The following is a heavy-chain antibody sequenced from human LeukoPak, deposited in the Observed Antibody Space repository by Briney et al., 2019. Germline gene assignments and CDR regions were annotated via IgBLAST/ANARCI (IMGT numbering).Heavy chain of an antibody. D-gene: IGHD3-10*01. J-gene: IGHJ5*02. Sequence: SETLSLTCAVYGGSFSGYYWSWIRQPPGKGLEWIGEINHSGSTSYNPSLKSRITISVDTSKNQFSLKLSSVTAADTAVYYCARGAAMVRGVIDWFEPGGQGTLVTVSS. CDR1: GGSFSGYY. CDR3: ARGAAMVRGVIDWFEP. V-gene: IGHV4-34*01. CDR2: INHSGST.